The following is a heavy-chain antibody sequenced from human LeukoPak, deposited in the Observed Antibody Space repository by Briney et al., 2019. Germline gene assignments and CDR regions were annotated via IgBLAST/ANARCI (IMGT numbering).Heavy chain of an antibody. Sequence: GGSLRLSCAASGFTFSIYWMSWVRQAPGKGLEWVANIKQDGSEKYYVYSVKGRFTISRDNATTSLYLQMNSLRAEETAVYYCAREGWGIAAAGPEGGFFDYWGQGTLVTASS. CDR3: AREGWGIAAAGPEGGFFDY. CDR1: GFTFSIYW. D-gene: IGHD6-13*01. V-gene: IGHV3-7*05. CDR2: IKQDGSEK. J-gene: IGHJ4*02.